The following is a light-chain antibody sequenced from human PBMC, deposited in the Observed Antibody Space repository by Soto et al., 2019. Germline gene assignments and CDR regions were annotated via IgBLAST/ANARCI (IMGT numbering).Light chain of an antibody. V-gene: IGLV1-51*01. J-gene: IGLJ2*01. Sequence: QSVLTQPPSVSAAPRQTVTISCSGSNSNIGRNYVSWYQQLPGTAPKLLIYDNDKRPSGIPDRFSGSKCGTSATLGITGLQTGDEADYYCATWDSSLSAVLFGGGTKLTVL. CDR2: DND. CDR3: ATWDSSLSAVL. CDR1: NSNIGRNY.